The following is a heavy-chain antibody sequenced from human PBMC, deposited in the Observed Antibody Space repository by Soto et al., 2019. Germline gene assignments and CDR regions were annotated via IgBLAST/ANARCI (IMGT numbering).Heavy chain of an antibody. J-gene: IGHJ4*02. D-gene: IGHD2-15*01. CDR1: GYTFTSYA. CDR2: INAGNGNT. Sequence: QVQLVQSGAEVKKPGASVKVSCKASGYTFTSYAMHWVRQAPGQRLEWMGWINAGNGNTKYSQKFQGRVTITRDTSASTAYMELSSLRSADTAVYYCARVRGGYCSGGSCNGLDYWGQGTLVTVSS. V-gene: IGHV1-3*01. CDR3: ARVRGGYCSGGSCNGLDY.